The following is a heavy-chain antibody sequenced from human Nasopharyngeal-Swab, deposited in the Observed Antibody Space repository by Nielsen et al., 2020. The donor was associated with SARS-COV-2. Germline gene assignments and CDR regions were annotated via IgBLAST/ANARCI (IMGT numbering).Heavy chain of an antibody. CDR1: GGTFSSYA. J-gene: IGHJ6*02. CDR2: SIPIFGTA. V-gene: IGHV1-69*13. Sequence: SVKVSCKASGGTFSSYAIRWVRQPPGRGREWMGGSIPIFGTANYAQKFQGRVTITADESTSTAYMELSSLRSEDTAGYYCARDQNPRPDYDFWSGHIYVMDVWGQGTTVTVSS. CDR3: ARDQNPRPDYDFWSGHIYVMDV. D-gene: IGHD3-3*01.